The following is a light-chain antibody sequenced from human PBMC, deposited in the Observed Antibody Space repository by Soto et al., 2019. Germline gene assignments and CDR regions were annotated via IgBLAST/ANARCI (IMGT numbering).Light chain of an antibody. CDR3: LRYNAFSQT. V-gene: IGKV1-5*01. J-gene: IGKJ1*01. CDR2: DAS. Sequence: DIQMTQSPSTLSASVGDRVTITCRASQSMNDWLAWYQQNPGKAPKVLIYDASSLQSGVPSRFSGSGSGTEFTLTIDSLQSDDVAIYYCLRYNAFSQTFGQGTKVEI. CDR1: QSMNDW.